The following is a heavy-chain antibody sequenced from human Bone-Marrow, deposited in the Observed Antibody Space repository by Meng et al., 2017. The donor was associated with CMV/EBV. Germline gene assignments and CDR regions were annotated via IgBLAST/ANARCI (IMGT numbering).Heavy chain of an antibody. CDR3: ARGEGYSSSWSDPFDY. D-gene: IGHD6-13*01. V-gene: IGHV1-69*12. CDR1: RRTFSSYA. CDR2: IIPIFGTA. J-gene: IGHJ4*02. Sequence: QVLLAESGDGGEDPGSAVKVPCKASRRTFSSYAIRWVRQAPGQGLEWMGGIIPIFGTANYAQKFQGRVTITADESTSTAYMELSSLRSEDTAVYYCARGEGYSSSWSDPFDYWGQGTLVTVSS.